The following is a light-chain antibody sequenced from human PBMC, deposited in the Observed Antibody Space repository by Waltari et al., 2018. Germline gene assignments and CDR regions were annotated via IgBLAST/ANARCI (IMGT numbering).Light chain of an antibody. J-gene: IGLJ2*01. CDR1: SLRSYN. CDR2: DKN. V-gene: IGLV3-19*01. CDR3: HSRDASGVWGS. Sequence: SSELTHDPAVSVAMGQPGRITCQGDSLRSYNAIWYQQRPGQAPKLFMYDKNNRPSGVPDQFSGSTSHNTASLTITGAQAEDEASYYCHSRDASGVWGSFGGGTKLTVL.